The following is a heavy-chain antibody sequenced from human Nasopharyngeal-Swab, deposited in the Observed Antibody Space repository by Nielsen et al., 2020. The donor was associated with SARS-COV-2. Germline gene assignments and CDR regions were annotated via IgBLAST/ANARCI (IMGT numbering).Heavy chain of an antibody. V-gene: IGHV3-30*18. Sequence: GESLKISCAASGFTFSSYGMHWVRQAPGKGLEWVAVISYDGSNKYYADSVKGRFTISRDNSKNTLYLQMNSLRAEDTAVYYCAKIYGRPLNTDIWGQGTMVTVSS. D-gene: IGHD4-17*01. CDR3: AKIYGRPLNTDI. J-gene: IGHJ3*02. CDR1: GFTFSSYG. CDR2: ISYDGSNK.